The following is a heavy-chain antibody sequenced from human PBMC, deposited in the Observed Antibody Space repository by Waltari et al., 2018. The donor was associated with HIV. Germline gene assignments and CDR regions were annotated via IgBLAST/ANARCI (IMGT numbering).Heavy chain of an antibody. CDR2: INHSGRT. Sequence: QVQLQQWGAGLLTPSETLSLTCAVYGGSFSGYFWTWIRQPPGKGLEWIGEINHSGRTNYNPSLKSGVTISVDTSKNQFSLKLSSVTAADTAVYYCAIREEMATTFDYWGQGTLVTVSS. V-gene: IGHV4-34*01. CDR1: GGSFSGYF. CDR3: AIREEMATTFDY. D-gene: IGHD5-12*01. J-gene: IGHJ4*02.